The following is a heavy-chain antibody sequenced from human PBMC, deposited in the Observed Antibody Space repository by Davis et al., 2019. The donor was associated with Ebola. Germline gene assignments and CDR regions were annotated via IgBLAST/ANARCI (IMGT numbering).Heavy chain of an antibody. CDR2: IYSGGST. CDR1: AFTFSSYA. D-gene: IGHD1-1*01. CDR3: ARDKRYTFDY. J-gene: IGHJ4*02. Sequence: GGSLRLSCAASAFTFSSYAMSWVRQAPGKGLEWVSVIYSGGSTYYADSVKGRFTISRDNSKNTLYLQMNSLRAEDTAVYYCARDKRYTFDYWGQGTLVTVSS. V-gene: IGHV3-66*01.